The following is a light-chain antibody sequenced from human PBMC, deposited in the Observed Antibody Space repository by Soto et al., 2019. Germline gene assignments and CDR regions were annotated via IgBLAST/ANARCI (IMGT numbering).Light chain of an antibody. CDR2: GAS. V-gene: IGKV3-15*01. CDR1: QNVNNN. J-gene: IGKJ4*01. CDR3: QQYLSWPIT. Sequence: EIVMTQSPASLSVCPGERATLSCRASQNVNNNLAWYQQKPGQAPRLLIHGASTRASGIPGTFSGSGSGTEFTLTISSLQSEDFAVYYCQQYLSWPITFGGG.